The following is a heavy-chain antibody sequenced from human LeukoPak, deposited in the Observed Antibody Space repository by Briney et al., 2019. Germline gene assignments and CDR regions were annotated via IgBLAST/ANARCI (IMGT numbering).Heavy chain of an antibody. J-gene: IGHJ4*02. CDR3: ARDRVGGDLTGESLY. D-gene: IGHD4-17*01. CDR2: ISAYNGNT. V-gene: IGHV1-18*01. CDR1: GYPFDNFG. Sequence: ASVKVSCKASGYPFDNFGLTWARQAPGHGLEWMGWISAYNGNTHHAQKFRDRLTLTTDTSTSTAYLELRSLKSDDTAVYYCARDRVGGDLTGESLYWGQGTLVTVSS.